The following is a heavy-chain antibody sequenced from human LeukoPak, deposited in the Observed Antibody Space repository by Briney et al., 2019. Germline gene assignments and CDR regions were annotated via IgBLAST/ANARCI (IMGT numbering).Heavy chain of an antibody. J-gene: IGHJ4*02. D-gene: IGHD6-19*01. V-gene: IGHV4-59*08. CDR1: GGSISSYY. CDR3: ARHVEQWLTPFDY. CDR2: IYYSGRT. Sequence: SETLSLTCTVSGGSISSYYWSWIRQSPGKGLEWIGYIYYSGRTNCNPSLKSRVTISVDTSKNQFSLKLSSVTAADTAVYYCARHVEQWLTPFDYWGQGTLVTVSS.